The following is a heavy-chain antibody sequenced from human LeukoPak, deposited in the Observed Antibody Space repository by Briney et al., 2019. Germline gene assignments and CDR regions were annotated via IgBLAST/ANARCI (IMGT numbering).Heavy chain of an antibody. V-gene: IGHV4-61*02. D-gene: IGHD3-22*01. Sequence: SETLSLTCTVSRGSISSGNYYWSWIRQPAGKGLEWIGRFHTRGSTNYNPSLKSRVIISVDTSKNQFSLKLSSVTAADTAVYYCARITYYYDSSGYYYVFAFDIWGQGTMVTVSS. J-gene: IGHJ3*02. CDR1: RGSISSGNYY. CDR2: FHTRGST. CDR3: ARITYYYDSSGYYYVFAFDI.